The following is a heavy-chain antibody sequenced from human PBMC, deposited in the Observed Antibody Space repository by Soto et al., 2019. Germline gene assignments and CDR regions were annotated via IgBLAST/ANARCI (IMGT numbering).Heavy chain of an antibody. CDR2: IIPIFGTS. J-gene: IGHJ4*02. D-gene: IGHD5-18*01. CDR3: ARGGVDTVTFDY. V-gene: IGHV1-69*01. CDR1: GGSLSNYL. Sequence: QVQMVQSGTEVKKPGSSVQVSCKASGGSLSNYLITWVRQAPGQGLEWMGEIIPIFGTSNSAQRFQGRVTITVVESTSTVYMELSNLRSEDTAVYYCARGGVDTVTFDYWGQGTLVTVSS.